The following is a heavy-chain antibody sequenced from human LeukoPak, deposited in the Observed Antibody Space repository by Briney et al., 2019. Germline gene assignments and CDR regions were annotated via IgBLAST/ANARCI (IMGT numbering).Heavy chain of an antibody. J-gene: IGHJ5*02. Sequence: SETLSLTCGVSGFSISSDYSWAWLRQPPGKGLEWIGSIHHSGSTLYNSSLVSRVTISLGASKNQFSLLLTSVTAADTAVYYCARNGFRNFDWLDPWGQGTLVTVSS. CDR3: ARNGFRNFDWLDP. D-gene: IGHD3-3*02. V-gene: IGHV4-38-2*01. CDR2: IHHSGST. CDR1: GFSISSDYS.